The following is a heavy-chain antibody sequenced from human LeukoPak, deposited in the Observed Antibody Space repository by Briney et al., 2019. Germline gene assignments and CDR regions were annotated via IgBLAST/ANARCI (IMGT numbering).Heavy chain of an antibody. V-gene: IGHV4-59*01. D-gene: IGHD5-18*01. CDR3: ARDGYSYGYRSAFDI. J-gene: IGHJ3*02. Sequence: SGTLSLTCTVSGGSISSYYWSWIRQPPGKGLEWIGYIYYSGSTNYNPSLKSRVTISVDTSKNQFSLKLSSVTAADTAVYYCARDGYSYGYRSAFDIWGQGTMVTVSS. CDR2: IYYSGST. CDR1: GGSISSYY.